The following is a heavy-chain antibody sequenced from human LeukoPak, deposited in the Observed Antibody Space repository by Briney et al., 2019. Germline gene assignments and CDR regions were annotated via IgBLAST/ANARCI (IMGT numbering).Heavy chain of an antibody. V-gene: IGHV3-74*01. CDR2: INTDGSST. Sequence: QPGGSLRLSCAASGFTFSSYWMHWVRQAPGKGLVWGSRINTDGSSTTYADSVKGRFTISRDNAKNTLYLQMDSLRGEDTAVYYCTRDRSRAEDDWGQGTLVTVSS. D-gene: IGHD1-14*01. J-gene: IGHJ4*02. CDR1: GFTFSSYW. CDR3: TRDRSRAEDD.